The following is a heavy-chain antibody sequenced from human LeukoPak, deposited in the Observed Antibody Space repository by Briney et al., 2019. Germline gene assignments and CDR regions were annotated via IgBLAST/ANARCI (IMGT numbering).Heavy chain of an antibody. V-gene: IGHV4-59*01. CDR2: IYYSGST. CDR1: GDFISSYY. CDR3: ARYAWTSGCFP. J-gene: IGHJ4*02. D-gene: IGHD6-19*01. Sequence: SETLSLTCTVSGDFISSYYWSWIRQPPGKGLEWIGHIYYSGSTNYNPSLKSRVSISVDTSKKQFSLMLTSVTAADTAVYYCARYAWTSGCFPWGQGTLVTVSS.